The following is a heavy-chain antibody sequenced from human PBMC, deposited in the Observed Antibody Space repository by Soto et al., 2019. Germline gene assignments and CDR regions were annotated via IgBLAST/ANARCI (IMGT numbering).Heavy chain of an antibody. J-gene: IGHJ6*02. CDR1: GFTFSSYS. Sequence: GGSLRLSCAASGFTFSSYSMNWVRQAPGKGLEWVSYISSSSSTIYYAGSVKGRFTISRDNAKNSLYLQMNSLRDEDTAVYYCARDQTTFTHYYYYYGMDVWGQGTTVTVSS. CDR2: ISSSSSTI. D-gene: IGHD1-7*01. V-gene: IGHV3-48*02. CDR3: ARDQTTFTHYYYYYGMDV.